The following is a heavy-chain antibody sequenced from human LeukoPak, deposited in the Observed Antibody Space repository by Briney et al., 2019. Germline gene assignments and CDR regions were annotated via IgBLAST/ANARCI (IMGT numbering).Heavy chain of an antibody. J-gene: IGHJ3*02. CDR3: ARGDYGDYFDAFDI. Sequence: ASVKVSCKASGYTFTSYDSNWVRQAPGQGLERMGWMNTNRGNTVYAQKFQGRVTMTRKTTISRAYTELSSLRSEDTAVYYCARGDYGDYFDAFDIWGQGTMVTVSS. CDR2: MNTNRGNT. CDR1: GYTFTSYD. D-gene: IGHD4-17*01. V-gene: IGHV1-8*01.